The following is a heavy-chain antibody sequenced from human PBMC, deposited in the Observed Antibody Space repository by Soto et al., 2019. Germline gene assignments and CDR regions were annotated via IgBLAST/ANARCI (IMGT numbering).Heavy chain of an antibody. D-gene: IGHD2-2*02. Sequence: PGESLKISCKGSGYTFDNYWIGWVRQMPGKGLEWMAIIYPGDSDRRYSPSFQGQVTISADQSISTAYLQWSSLKASDTANYYCVRYTSRDYYYGMDVWGQGTTVTVSS. V-gene: IGHV5-51*01. CDR2: IYPGDSDR. CDR3: VRYTSRDYYYGMDV. J-gene: IGHJ6*02. CDR1: GYTFDNYW.